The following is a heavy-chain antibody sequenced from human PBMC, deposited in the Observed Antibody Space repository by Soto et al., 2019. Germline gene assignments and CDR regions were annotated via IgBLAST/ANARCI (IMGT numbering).Heavy chain of an antibody. J-gene: IGHJ6*04. D-gene: IGHD3-3*02. V-gene: IGHV3-53*04. CDR3: AKSISFSDLGVV. CDR1: GFSVSGNY. Sequence: EVQLVESGGGLVQPGGSLRLSCAASGFSVSGNYMNWVRQAPGKGLEWVSVIYSGGNTYYADSVNGRFTISRHNSRNTLYLQINRLRPEDTALYYCAKSISFSDLGVVWGKGTTVTVSS. CDR2: IYSGGNT.